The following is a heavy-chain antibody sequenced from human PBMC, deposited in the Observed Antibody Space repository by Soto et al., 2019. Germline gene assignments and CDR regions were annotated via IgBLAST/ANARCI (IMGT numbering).Heavy chain of an antibody. Sequence: QVQLQESGPGLVKPSESLSLTCAVSGGSISSYYWSWIRQPPGKGLEWIGYIYYSGSTNYNPSLKSRVTISVDTSKNPFPLKLTSVTAADPAVYYCARSRYTSGWWTPPFDYWGQGTLVTVSS. CDR1: GGSISSYY. CDR3: ARSRYTSGWWTPPFDY. V-gene: IGHV4-59*01. CDR2: IYYSGST. D-gene: IGHD6-19*01. J-gene: IGHJ4*02.